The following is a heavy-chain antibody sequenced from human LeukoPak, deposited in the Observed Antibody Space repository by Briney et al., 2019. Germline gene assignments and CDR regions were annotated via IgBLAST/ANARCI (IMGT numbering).Heavy chain of an antibody. J-gene: IGHJ4*02. Sequence: SVKVSCKASGGTFSSHAISWVRQAPGQGLEWMGGIIPIFGTANYAQKFQGRVTITADESTSTAYMELSSLRSEDTAVYYCARARSSGWFILDYWGQGTLVTVSS. D-gene: IGHD6-19*01. CDR3: ARARSSGWFILDY. CDR2: IIPIFGTA. CDR1: GGTFSSHA. V-gene: IGHV1-69*13.